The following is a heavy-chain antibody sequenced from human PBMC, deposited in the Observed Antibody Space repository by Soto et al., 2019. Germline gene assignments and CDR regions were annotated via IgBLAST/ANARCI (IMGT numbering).Heavy chain of an antibody. CDR1: GGTFSSYA. J-gene: IGHJ6*02. Sequence: ASVKVSCKASGGTFSSYAINWVRQATGQGLEWMGWMNPNSGNTGYAQKFQGRVTMTRNTSISTAYMELSSLRSEDTAVYYCYCSSTSCYKPSCGMDVWGQGTTVTVSS. CDR3: YCSSTSCYKPSCGMDV. CDR2: MNPNSGNT. V-gene: IGHV1-8*02. D-gene: IGHD2-2*02.